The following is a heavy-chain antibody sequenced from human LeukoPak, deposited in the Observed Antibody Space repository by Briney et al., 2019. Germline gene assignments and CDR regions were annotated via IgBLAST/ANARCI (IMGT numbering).Heavy chain of an antibody. CDR3: ARSMEGSGSYLDY. D-gene: IGHD3-10*01. J-gene: IGHJ4*02. Sequence: SETLSLTCTVSGDSISSYYWGWIRQPPGKGLEWIGYIYYSGSTNYNPSLKSRVTISVDTSKNQFSLKLSSVTAADTAVYYCARSMEGSGSYLDYWGQGTLVTVSS. CDR1: GDSISSYY. V-gene: IGHV4-59*01. CDR2: IYYSGST.